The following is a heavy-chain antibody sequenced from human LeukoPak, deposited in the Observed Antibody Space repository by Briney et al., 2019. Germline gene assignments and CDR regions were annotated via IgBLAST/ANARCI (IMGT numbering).Heavy chain of an antibody. CDR2: IYPGDPDT. D-gene: IGHD5-18*01. J-gene: IGHJ6*02. V-gene: IGHV5-51*01. Sequence: PGESLKISCKGSGYSFTTYWIGWVRQMPGKGLEWMGIIYPGDPDTRYSPSFKGQVTISADKSISTAYMQWSSLKASDTAMYYCARLYASSGYYYGMDVWGQGTTVTVSS. CDR3: ARLYASSGYYYGMDV. CDR1: GYSFTTYW.